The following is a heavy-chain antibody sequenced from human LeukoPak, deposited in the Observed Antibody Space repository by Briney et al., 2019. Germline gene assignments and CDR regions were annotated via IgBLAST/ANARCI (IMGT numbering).Heavy chain of an antibody. J-gene: IGHJ4*02. D-gene: IGHD5-24*01. CDR1: GFTFSSYG. CDR2: ISGSGGST. Sequence: GGSLRLFCAASGFTFSSYGMSWVRQAPGKGLEWVSAISGSGGSTYYADSVKGRFTISRDNSKGTVHLQMNSLRPEDTAVYYCAKDDAWLQYGNWGRGTLVTVSS. V-gene: IGHV3-23*01. CDR3: AKDDAWLQYGN.